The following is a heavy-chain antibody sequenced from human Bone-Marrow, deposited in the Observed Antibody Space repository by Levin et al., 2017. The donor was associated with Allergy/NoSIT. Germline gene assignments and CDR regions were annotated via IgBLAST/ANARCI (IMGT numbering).Heavy chain of an antibody. CDR2: INPKSGDT. V-gene: IGHV1-2*06. CDR1: GYTFIDYY. J-gene: IGHJ3*01. D-gene: IGHD5-24*01. CDR3: ARREMAASGGAFDL. Sequence: GESLKISCKASGYTFIDYYLYWVRQAPGQGLEWMGRINPKSGDTIYAQKFQGRVTMTMDTSISAAYMELARLRSDDTAVFYCARREMAASGGAFDLWGQGTLVTVSS.